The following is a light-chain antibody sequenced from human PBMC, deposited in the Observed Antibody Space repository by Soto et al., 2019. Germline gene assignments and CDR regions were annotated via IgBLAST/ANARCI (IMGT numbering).Light chain of an antibody. Sequence: LTQSPSTLSLSLGERATLSCMASESVGRYLAWYRQIPGQAPRLLIYGASTRATGIPARFSGSGSGTEFTLTISSLQSEDFAVYYCQQYNNWPPWTFGQGTKV. CDR3: QQYNNWPPWT. V-gene: IGKV3-15*01. CDR1: ESVGRY. J-gene: IGKJ1*01. CDR2: GAS.